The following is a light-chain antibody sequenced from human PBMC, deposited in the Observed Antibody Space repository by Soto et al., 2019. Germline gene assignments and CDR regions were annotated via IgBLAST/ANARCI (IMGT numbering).Light chain of an antibody. V-gene: IGKV3-15*01. J-gene: IGKJ1*01. CDR1: QSVSSN. Sequence: EIVMTQSPATLSVSPGERATLSCRASQSVSSNLAWYQQKPGQAPRLLIYGASTRATGIPARFSGSGSGTEFPLTIRSLKSEDFAVYHCQQYNNWPPTWTFGQGTKVEIK. CDR2: GAS. CDR3: QQYNNWPPTWT.